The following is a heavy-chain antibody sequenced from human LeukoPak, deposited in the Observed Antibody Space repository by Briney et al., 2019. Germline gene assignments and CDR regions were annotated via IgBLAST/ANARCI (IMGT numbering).Heavy chain of an antibody. V-gene: IGHV4-59*01. CDR1: GDSISSNY. CDR3: ARVSAAGTGPDC. Sequence: SETLSLTCTVSGDSISSNYWSWIRQPPGKGLEWIGYIYNSGSTKYNPSLKSRVTISVDTSKNLFSLKLTSVTAADTAVYYCARVSAAGTGPDCWGQGTLVTVSS. D-gene: IGHD6-13*01. J-gene: IGHJ4*02. CDR2: IYNSGST.